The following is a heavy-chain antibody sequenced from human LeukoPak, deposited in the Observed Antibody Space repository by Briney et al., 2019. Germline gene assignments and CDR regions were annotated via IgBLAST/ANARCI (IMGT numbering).Heavy chain of an antibody. CDR1: GFTLTNYW. V-gene: IGHV3-7*01. CDR2: INQDGSVK. D-gene: IGHD6-6*01. J-gene: IGHJ4*02. CDR3: ARIGYSSSCQDY. Sequence: GGSLRLSCAASGFTLTNYWMTWVRQAPGKGLEWVANINQDGSVKYYVDSLKGRFTISRDNAKNSLFLQMNSLRAEDTAVYYCARIGYSSSCQDYWGQGTLVTVSS.